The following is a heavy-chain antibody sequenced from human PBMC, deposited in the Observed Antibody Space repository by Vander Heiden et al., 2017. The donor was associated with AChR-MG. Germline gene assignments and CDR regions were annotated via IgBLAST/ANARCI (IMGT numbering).Heavy chain of an antibody. D-gene: IGHD2-15*01. J-gene: IGHJ4*02. CDR3: ARIFCSGGSCYGGVDY. CDR2: INPSGGST. CDR1: GYTFTSNY. Sequence: QVQLVQSGAEVKKPGASVKVSCKASGYTFTSNYMHWVRQAPGQGLEWMGIINPSGGSTSYAQKFQGRVTMTRDTSTSTVYMELSSLRSEDTAVYYCARIFCSGGSCYGGVDYWGQGTLVTVS. V-gene: IGHV1-46*03.